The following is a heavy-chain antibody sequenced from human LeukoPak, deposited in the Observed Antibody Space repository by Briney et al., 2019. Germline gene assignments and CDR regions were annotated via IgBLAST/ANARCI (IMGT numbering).Heavy chain of an antibody. CDR1: GYTFTTYY. D-gene: IGHD2-21*02. V-gene: IGHV1-2*02. J-gene: IGHJ5*02. Sequence: ASVKVSCKASGYTFTTYYMHWVRQAPGQGLQWMGWINPSTGGTKYAENLQGRVTMTRDTSITTAYMELSRLTSDDTGVYYCARQYCGGDCYNPWGQGTLVIVAS. CDR3: ARQYCGGDCYNP. CDR2: INPSTGGT.